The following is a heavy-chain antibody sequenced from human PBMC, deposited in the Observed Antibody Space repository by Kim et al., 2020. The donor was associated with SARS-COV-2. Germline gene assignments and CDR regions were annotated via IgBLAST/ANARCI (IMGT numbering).Heavy chain of an antibody. CDR2: IYYSGST. CDR1: GGSISSGGYY. V-gene: IGHV4-31*03. J-gene: IGHJ3*02. D-gene: IGHD3-22*01. Sequence: SETLSLTCTVSGGSISSGGYYWSWIRQHPGKGLEWIRYIYYSGSTYYNPSLKSRVTISVDTSKNQFSLKLSSVTAADTAVYYCARASMIVVVIDAFDIWGQGTMVTVSS. CDR3: ARASMIVVVIDAFDI.